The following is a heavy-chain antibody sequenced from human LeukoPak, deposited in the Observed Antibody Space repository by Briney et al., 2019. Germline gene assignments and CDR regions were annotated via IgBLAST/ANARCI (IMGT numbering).Heavy chain of an antibody. CDR3: AGYGGEYSSSWYYFDY. Sequence: SETLSLTCIVSGGSIRTYSWNWIRQSPGKGLEWIGYISHSGTTSYRSSLKSRVTISVDTSKNQLSLKLASVTAADTAVYYCAGYGGEYSSSWYYFDYWGQGTLVTVSS. V-gene: IGHV4-59*08. CDR2: ISHSGTT. D-gene: IGHD6-13*01. CDR1: GGSIRTYS. J-gene: IGHJ4*02.